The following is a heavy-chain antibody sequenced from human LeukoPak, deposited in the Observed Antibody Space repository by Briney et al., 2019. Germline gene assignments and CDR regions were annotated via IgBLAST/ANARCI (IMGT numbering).Heavy chain of an antibody. CDR3: AREDYYDGSGYYYFDY. J-gene: IGHJ4*02. CDR1: GFTFSSYW. Sequence: GGSLRLSCAASGFTFSSYWMSWVRQAPGKGLEWVANIKQDGSEKYYVDSVKGRFTISRDNAKNSLYLQMNSLRAEDTAVYYCAREDYYDGSGYYYFDYWGQGTLVTVSS. D-gene: IGHD3-22*01. V-gene: IGHV3-7*01. CDR2: IKQDGSEK.